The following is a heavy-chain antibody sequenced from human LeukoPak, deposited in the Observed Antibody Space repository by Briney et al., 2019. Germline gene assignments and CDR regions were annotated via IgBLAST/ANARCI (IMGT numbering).Heavy chain of an antibody. D-gene: IGHD3-9*01. V-gene: IGHV4-4*07. CDR3: ASSGHYDILTGYHNHFDY. CDR2: IYASGST. J-gene: IGHJ4*02. Sequence: SETLSLTCTVSGGSISSYYWSWTRQPAGKGLEWIGCIYASGSTSYNPSLKSRVTMSVDTSKNQFSLKLSSVTAADTAVYYCASSGHYDILTGYHNHFDYWGQGTLVTVSS. CDR1: GGSISSYY.